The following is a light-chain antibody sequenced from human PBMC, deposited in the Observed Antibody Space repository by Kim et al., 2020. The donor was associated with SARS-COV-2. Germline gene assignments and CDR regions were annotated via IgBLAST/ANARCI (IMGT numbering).Light chain of an antibody. V-gene: IGLV3-19*01. Sequence: SSELTQDPAVSVALGQTVRITCQGDSLRNYYATWYQQKPGQAPVLVIYGKYNRPSGIPDRFSGSTSGNTASLTITGTQAGDEADYYCNSRDSNDNVVFGG. CDR1: SLRNYY. CDR3: NSRDSNDNVV. CDR2: GKY. J-gene: IGLJ2*01.